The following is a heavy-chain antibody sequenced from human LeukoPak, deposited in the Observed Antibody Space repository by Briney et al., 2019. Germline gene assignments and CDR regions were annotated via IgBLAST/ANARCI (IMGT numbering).Heavy chain of an antibody. J-gene: IGHJ5*02. Sequence: SSETLSLTSAVYGGSFSGYFWGWIRQPPGKGLEWIGEINPSGSTNYNTSLKSRVTISVDTSKNQFSLKLSSVTAVDTAVYYCARLTLDTAMAPNWFDPWGQGTLVTVSS. V-gene: IGHV4-34*01. CDR3: ARLTLDTAMAPNWFDP. CDR2: INPSGST. D-gene: IGHD5-18*01. CDR1: GGSFSGYF.